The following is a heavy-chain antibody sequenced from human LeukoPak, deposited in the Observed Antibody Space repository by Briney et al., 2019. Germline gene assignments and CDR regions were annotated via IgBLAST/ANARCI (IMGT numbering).Heavy chain of an antibody. D-gene: IGHD2-21*01. CDR1: GFTFSSYW. CDR3: AREVRY. J-gene: IGHJ4*02. Sequence: PGGSLRLSCAASGFTFSSYWMHWVRQAPGKGLVWVSRVNGDGGVTSYADSVKGRFTISRDNAKNTVSLQMHSLRAEDTAVYYCAREVRYWGQGTLVTVSS. V-gene: IGHV3-74*01. CDR2: VNGDGGVT.